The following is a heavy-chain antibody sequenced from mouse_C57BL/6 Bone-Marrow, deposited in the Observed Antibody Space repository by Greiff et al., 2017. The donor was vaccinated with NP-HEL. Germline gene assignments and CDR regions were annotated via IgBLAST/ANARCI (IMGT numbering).Heavy chain of an antibody. D-gene: IGHD1-1*01. V-gene: IGHV5-4*01. J-gene: IGHJ3*01. CDR2: ISDGGSYT. CDR1: GFTFSSYA. CDR3: ARDLRLLRRFAY. Sequence: EVKLVESGGGLVKPGGSLKLSCAASGFTFSSYAMSWVRQTPEKRLEWVATISDGGSYTYYPDNVKGRFTISRDNAKNNLYLQMSHLKSEDTAMYYCARDLRLLRRFAYWGQGTLVTVSA.